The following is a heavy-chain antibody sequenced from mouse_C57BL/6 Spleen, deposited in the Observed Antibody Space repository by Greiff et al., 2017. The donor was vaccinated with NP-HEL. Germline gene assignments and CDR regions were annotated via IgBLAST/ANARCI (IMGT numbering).Heavy chain of an antibody. D-gene: IGHD3-2*02. V-gene: IGHV1-54*01. Sequence: QVQLKQSGAELVRPGTSVKVSCKASGYAFTNYLIEWVKQRPGQGLEWIGVINPGSGGTNYNKKFKGKATLTTDKSSSTAYMQLSSLTSEDSAVYFCARYSSGPSFDYWGQGTTLTVSS. CDR2: INPGSGGT. CDR3: ARYSSGPSFDY. J-gene: IGHJ2*01. CDR1: GYAFTNYL.